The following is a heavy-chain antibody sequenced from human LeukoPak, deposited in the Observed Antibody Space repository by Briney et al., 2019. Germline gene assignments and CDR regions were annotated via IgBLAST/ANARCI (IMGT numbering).Heavy chain of an antibody. V-gene: IGHV4-4*07. Sequence: SETLSLTCTVSGDSISSCSWIWVGQPAGKGLEWIGRIYASGYTDYDPSLRSRVTMSVDTSKNQFSLKLTSVTAADTSVFFCARNHIVTGTYFDSWGPGTLVTVSS. CDR3: ARNHIVTGTYFDS. D-gene: IGHD2-21*01. J-gene: IGHJ4*02. CDR2: IYASGYT. CDR1: GDSISSCS.